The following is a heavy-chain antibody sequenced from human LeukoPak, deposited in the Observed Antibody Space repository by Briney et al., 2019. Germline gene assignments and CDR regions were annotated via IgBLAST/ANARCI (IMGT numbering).Heavy chain of an antibody. D-gene: IGHD6-13*01. CDR2: IYTSGST. CDR3: ARGAAAGTAGSYYYYYYGMDV. V-gene: IGHV4-4*07. J-gene: IGHJ6*02. Sequence: SETLSLTCTVSGGSTSSYYWSWIRQPAGKGLEWIGRIYTSGSTNYNPSLKSRVTMSVDTSKNQFSLKLSSVTAADTAVYYCARGAAAGTAGSYYYYYYGMDVWGRGTTVTVSS. CDR1: GGSTSSYY.